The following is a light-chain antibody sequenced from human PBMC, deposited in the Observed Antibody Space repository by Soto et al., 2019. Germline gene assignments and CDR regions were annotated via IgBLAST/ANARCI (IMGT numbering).Light chain of an antibody. Sequence: AIQMTQSPSSLPASVGDRVTITCRASQGIGNDLGWYQQKAGKAPKLLIYAASTLQSGVPSRFRGSGSGTDFTLTISSLKTEDFATYYCQQDHNYPFIFGPGTKVDIK. CDR2: AAS. CDR1: QGIGND. V-gene: IGKV1-6*01. CDR3: QQDHNYPFI. J-gene: IGKJ3*01.